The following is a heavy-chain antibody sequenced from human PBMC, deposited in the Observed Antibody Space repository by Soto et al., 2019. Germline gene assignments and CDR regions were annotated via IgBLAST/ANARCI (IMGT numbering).Heavy chain of an antibody. J-gene: IGHJ6*03. CDR1: GYTFTSYD. Sequence: ASVKVSCKASGYTFTSYDINWVRQATGQGLEWMGWINPNSGNTNYAQKFQGRVTMTRDTSISTAYMELSRLRSDDTAVYYCGRNGVVPAANEYYMDVWGKGTTVTVSS. CDR2: INPNSGNT. V-gene: IGHV1-2*02. D-gene: IGHD2-2*01. CDR3: GRNGVVPAANEYYMDV.